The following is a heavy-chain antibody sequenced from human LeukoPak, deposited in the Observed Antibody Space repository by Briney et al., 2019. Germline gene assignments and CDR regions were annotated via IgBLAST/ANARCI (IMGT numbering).Heavy chain of an antibody. CDR1: GFTFSSYS. CDR2: ISSSSSYI. CDR3: ARGEGNTMVRGVIDTFDI. J-gene: IGHJ3*02. V-gene: IGHV3-21*01. D-gene: IGHD3-10*01. Sequence: GGSLRLSCAASGFTFSSYSMNWVRQAPGKGLEWVSSISSSSSYIYYADSVKGRFTISRDNAKNSLYLQMNSLRAEDTAVYYCARGEGNTMVRGVIDTFDIWGQGTMVTVSS.